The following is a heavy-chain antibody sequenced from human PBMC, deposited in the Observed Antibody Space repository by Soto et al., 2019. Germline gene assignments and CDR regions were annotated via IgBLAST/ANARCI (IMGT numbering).Heavy chain of an antibody. D-gene: IGHD6-19*01. CDR3: AKRGVAVAATDWFDP. CDR1: GFTFSSYA. V-gene: IGHV3-23*01. Sequence: EVPLLESGGGLVQPGGSLRLSCAASGFTFSSYAMSWVRQAPGKGLEWVSSISGSGGDTYYADSVKGRFSISRDNSKNTLYLQMNSLRAEDTAVYYCAKRGVAVAATDWFDPWGQGTLVTVSS. CDR2: ISGSGGDT. J-gene: IGHJ5*02.